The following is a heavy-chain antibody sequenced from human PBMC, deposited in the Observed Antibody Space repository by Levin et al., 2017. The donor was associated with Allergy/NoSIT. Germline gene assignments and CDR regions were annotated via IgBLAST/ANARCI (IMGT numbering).Heavy chain of an antibody. CDR3: ARMHYYGSDYYFDY. D-gene: IGHD3-10*01. CDR2: IYYSRST. CDR1: GASISSYY. Sequence: PGGSLRLSCTVSGASISSYYWSWIRQPPGKGLEWIGYIYYSRSTNYNASLKSRVTISVDTSNNQFSLRLSSVTAADTAVYYCARMHYYGSDYYFDYWGQGTLVTVSS. V-gene: IGHV4-59*01. J-gene: IGHJ4*02.